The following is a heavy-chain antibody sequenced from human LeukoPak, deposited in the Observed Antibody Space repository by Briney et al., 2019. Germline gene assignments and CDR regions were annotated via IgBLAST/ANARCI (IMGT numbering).Heavy chain of an antibody. J-gene: IGHJ5*02. CDR1: GGSIRSGGYY. Sequence: SETLSLTCTVSGGSIRSGGYYWSWIRQPPGKGLEWIGEINHSGSTNYNPSLKSRVTISVDTSKNQFSLKLSSVTAADTAVCYCARSNKHEFYLWFDPWGQGTLVTVSS. CDR2: INHSGST. D-gene: IGHD1/OR15-1a*01. V-gene: IGHV4-39*07. CDR3: ARSNKHEFYLWFDP.